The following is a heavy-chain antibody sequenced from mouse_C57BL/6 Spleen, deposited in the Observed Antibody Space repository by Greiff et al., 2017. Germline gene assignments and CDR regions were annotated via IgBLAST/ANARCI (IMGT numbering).Heavy chain of an antibody. CDR1: GYTFTSYW. Sequence: VQLQQPGAELVRPGTSVKLSCKASGYTFTSYWMHWVKQRPGQGLEWIGVIDPSDSYTNYNPKFKGKATLTVDPSSSTAYMQLSSLTSEDSAVYYCSRGDDDYWGQGTTLTVSS. CDR2: IDPSDSYT. J-gene: IGHJ2*01. V-gene: IGHV1-59*01. CDR3: SRGDDDY.